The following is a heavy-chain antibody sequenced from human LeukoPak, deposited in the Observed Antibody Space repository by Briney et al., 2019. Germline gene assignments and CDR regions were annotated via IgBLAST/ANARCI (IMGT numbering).Heavy chain of an antibody. V-gene: IGHV4-34*01. CDR1: GGSFSGYY. J-gene: IGHJ4*02. CDR2: INHSGST. CDR3: ARGHPYEFWSGYSL. D-gene: IGHD3-3*01. Sequence: SETLSLTCAVYGGSFSGYYWSWIRQPPGKGLEWIGEINHSGSTNYNPSLKSRVTISVDTSKNQFSLKLSSVTAADTAVYYCARGHPYEFWSGYSLWGQGTLVTVSS.